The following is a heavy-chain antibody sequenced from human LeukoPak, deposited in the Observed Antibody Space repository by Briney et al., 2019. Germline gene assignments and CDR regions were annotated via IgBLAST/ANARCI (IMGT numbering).Heavy chain of an antibody. J-gene: IGHJ4*02. Sequence: ASVKVSCKASGYTFTGYYMHWVRQAPGQGLEWMGWINPNSGGTNYAQKFQGRVTMTRYTSISTANMELSRLGSDDTAVYYCARGGSSGWYCDYWGQGTLVTVSS. CDR2: INPNSGGT. CDR3: ARGGSSGWYCDY. V-gene: IGHV1-2*02. CDR1: GYTFTGYY. D-gene: IGHD6-19*01.